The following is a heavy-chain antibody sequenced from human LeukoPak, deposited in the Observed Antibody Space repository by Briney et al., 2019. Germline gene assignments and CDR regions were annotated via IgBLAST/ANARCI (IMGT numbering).Heavy chain of an antibody. CDR3: VRGTSGGHYVIDY. V-gene: IGHV3-74*01. Sequence: GGSLRLSCAASGFTYGNYLMHWVRQAPGKGLVWVSRISPDGRSTNYADFVKGRFTVSRDNAMNTVYLQMNSLRTEDTAVYYCVRGTSGGHYVIDYWGQGTLVTVSS. J-gene: IGHJ4*02. CDR2: ISPDGRST. D-gene: IGHD1-26*01. CDR1: GFTYGNYL.